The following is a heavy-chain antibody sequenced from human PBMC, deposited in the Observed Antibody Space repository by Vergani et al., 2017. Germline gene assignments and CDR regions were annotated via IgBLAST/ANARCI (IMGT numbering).Heavy chain of an antibody. V-gene: IGHV3-30*02. Sequence: VQLVESGGGLVKPGGSLRLSCAASGFTFSSYGMHWVRQAPGKGLEWVAFIRYDGSNKYYADSVKGRFTISRDNSKNTLYLQMNSLRAEDTAVYYCAKDPFYYDSSAFDYWGQGTLVTVSS. D-gene: IGHD3-22*01. CDR1: GFTFSSYG. CDR2: IRYDGSNK. CDR3: AKDPFYYDSSAFDY. J-gene: IGHJ4*02.